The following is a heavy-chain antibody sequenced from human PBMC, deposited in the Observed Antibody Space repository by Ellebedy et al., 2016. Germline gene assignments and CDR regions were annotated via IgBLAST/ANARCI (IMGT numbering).Heavy chain of an antibody. J-gene: IGHJ6*02. CDR1: GGSISSSSYY. D-gene: IGHD2-15*01. CDR3: ARASKQIGYCSGGSCYSRDNYGMDV. V-gene: IGHV4-39*07. CDR2: IYHSGST. Sequence: SETLSLXCTVSGGSISSSSYYWGWIRQPPGKGLEWIGSIYHSGSTYYNPSLKSRVTISVDTSKNQFSLKLSSVTAADTAVYYCARASKQIGYCSGGSCYSRDNYGMDVWGQGTTVTVSS.